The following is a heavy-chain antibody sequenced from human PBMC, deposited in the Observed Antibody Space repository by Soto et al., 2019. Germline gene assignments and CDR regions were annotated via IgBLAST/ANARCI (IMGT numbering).Heavy chain of an antibody. Sequence: PGGSLRLSCAASGFTFSSYSMNWVRQAPGKGLEWVSSISSSSSYIYYADSVKGRFTISRDNAKNSLYLQMNSLRAEDTAVYYCARVGTVTTAVFDIGGQGTMVT. CDR2: ISSSSSYI. V-gene: IGHV3-21*01. CDR3: ARVGTVTTAVFDI. D-gene: IGHD4-17*01. J-gene: IGHJ3*02. CDR1: GFTFSSYS.